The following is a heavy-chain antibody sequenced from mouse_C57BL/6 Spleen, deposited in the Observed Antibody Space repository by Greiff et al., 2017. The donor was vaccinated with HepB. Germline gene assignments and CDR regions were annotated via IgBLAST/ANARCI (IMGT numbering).Heavy chain of an antibody. D-gene: IGHD1-1*02. CDR2: ISNGGGST. Sequence: EVQLVESGGGLVQPGGSLKLSCAASGFTFSDYYMYWVRQTPEKRLEWVAYISNGGGSTYYPDTVKGRFTISRDNAKNTLYLQMSRLKSEDTAMYYCARRGDGRAMDYWGQGTSVTVSS. J-gene: IGHJ4*01. CDR3: ARRGDGRAMDY. CDR1: GFTFSDYY. V-gene: IGHV5-12*01.